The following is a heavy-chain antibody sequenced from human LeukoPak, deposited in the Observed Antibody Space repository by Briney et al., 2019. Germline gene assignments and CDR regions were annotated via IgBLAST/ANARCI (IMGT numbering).Heavy chain of an antibody. V-gene: IGHV3-30*03. D-gene: IGHD4-17*01. Sequence: GGSLRLSCAASGFTFSSYGMHWVRQAPGKGLEWVAVISYDGSNKYYADSVKGRFTISRDNSKNTLYLQMNSLRAEDTAVYYCARGSGYGDPPNYFDYWGQGTLVTVSS. CDR3: ARGSGYGDPPNYFDY. J-gene: IGHJ4*02. CDR2: ISYDGSNK. CDR1: GFTFSSYG.